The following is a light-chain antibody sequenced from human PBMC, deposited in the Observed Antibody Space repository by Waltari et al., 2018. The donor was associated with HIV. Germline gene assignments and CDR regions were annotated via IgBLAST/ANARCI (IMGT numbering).Light chain of an antibody. V-gene: IGKV1-12*01. Sequence: IQMTPSPSFVSASVGDSVTIPCRASQGIYSWLAWYQQKPGKAPKLLIYDSTSLQTGVPSRFSGSGIGLNFTFTISSLQPDDSAVYFSQQTSLFPFSFGPGTKVAIK. J-gene: IGKJ3*01. CDR3: QQTSLFPFS. CDR1: QGIYSW. CDR2: DST.